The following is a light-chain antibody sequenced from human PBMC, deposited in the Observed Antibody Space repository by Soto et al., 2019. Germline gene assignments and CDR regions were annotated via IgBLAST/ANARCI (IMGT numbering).Light chain of an antibody. Sequence: QSVLTQPPSVSGAPGQRVTIPCTGSSSNIGAPYDVHWYQQLPGTAPKLLIYTDYQRPSGVPDRFSGSRSGTSASLAISGLQSEDEADYYCASWDDSLNGGVFGGGTKLTVL. CDR3: ASWDDSLNGGV. J-gene: IGLJ3*02. CDR1: SSNIGAPYD. CDR2: TDY. V-gene: IGLV1-40*01.